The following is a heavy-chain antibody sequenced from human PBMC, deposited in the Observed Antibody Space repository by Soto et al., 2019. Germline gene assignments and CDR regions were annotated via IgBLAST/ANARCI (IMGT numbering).Heavy chain of an antibody. V-gene: IGHV3-23*01. J-gene: IGHJ5*02. CDR1: GFTFRSSA. CDR2: FRESGGTT. D-gene: IGHD6-6*01. CDR3: ARVQQLVPGGSFDP. Sequence: PGXSRRLSGAASGFTFRSSAMSWVRQAPVKGLEWVSTFRESGGTTHYADSVKGRFTISRDTSKNTLYLQMSSLRAEDTAVYYCARVQQLVPGGSFDPWGQGTLVTVSS.